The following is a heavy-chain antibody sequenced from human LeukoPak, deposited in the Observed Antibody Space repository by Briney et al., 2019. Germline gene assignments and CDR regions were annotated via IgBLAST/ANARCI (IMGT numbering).Heavy chain of an antibody. CDR3: ARDKSGDCSSTSCDKSWDMAFDI. Sequence: SETLSLTCAVYGGSFSGYYWSWIRQPPGKGLEWIEEINHSGSTNYNPSLKSRVTISVDTSKNQFSLKLSSVTAADTAVYYCARDKSGDCSSTSCDKSWDMAFDIWGQGTMVTVSS. J-gene: IGHJ3*02. CDR2: INHSGST. CDR1: GGSFSGYY. D-gene: IGHD2-2*02. V-gene: IGHV4-34*01.